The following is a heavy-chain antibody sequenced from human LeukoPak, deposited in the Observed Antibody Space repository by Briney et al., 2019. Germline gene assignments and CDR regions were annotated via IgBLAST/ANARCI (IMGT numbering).Heavy chain of an antibody. J-gene: IGHJ4*02. CDR2: ISSSGSSI. CDR3: ARVRSSTDFDY. CDR1: AFTFSSYG. D-gene: IGHD6-13*01. V-gene: IGHV3-48*03. Sequence: PGGSLRLPCAASAFTFSSYGMNWVRRAPGKGLEWVSYISSSGSSIYYADSVKGRFTISRDNAKNSLYLQMNSLRAEDTAVYYCARVRSSTDFDYWGQGTLVTVSS.